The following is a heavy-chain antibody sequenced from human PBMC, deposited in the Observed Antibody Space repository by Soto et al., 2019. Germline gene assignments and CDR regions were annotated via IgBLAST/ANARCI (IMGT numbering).Heavy chain of an antibody. Sequence: QVQLQESGPGLVKPSETLSLTCSVSGDSISGSYWSWIRQSPGKGLEWIGHIYSSGATSYNPSLKSRVTLSLHTSKNQFSLKLSSVTATDTALYYCASHGTGSYFDSCGQGALVTLSS. CDR3: ASHGTGSYFDS. J-gene: IGHJ4*02. CDR1: GDSISGSY. CDR2: IYSSGAT. V-gene: IGHV4-4*09.